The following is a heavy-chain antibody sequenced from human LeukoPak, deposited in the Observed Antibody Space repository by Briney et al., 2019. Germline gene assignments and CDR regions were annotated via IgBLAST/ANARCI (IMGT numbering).Heavy chain of an antibody. Sequence: ASVKVSCKASGYTFTGYYMHWVRQAPGQGLEWMGWINPNSGGTKYAQKFRGRVTMTRDTSISTAYMELSRLRSDDTAVYYCARTGYSSSYRFTGDYWGQGTLVTVSS. CDR3: ARTGYSSSYRFTGDY. CDR2: INPNSGGT. D-gene: IGHD6-13*01. J-gene: IGHJ4*02. V-gene: IGHV1-2*02. CDR1: GYTFTGYY.